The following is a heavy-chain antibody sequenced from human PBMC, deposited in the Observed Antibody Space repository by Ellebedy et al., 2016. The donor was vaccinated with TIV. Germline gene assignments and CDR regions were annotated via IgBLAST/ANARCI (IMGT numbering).Heavy chain of an antibody. CDR3: ARDARFIDHQHNWFDP. Sequence: GGSLRLSCAASGFTFSDYYMSWIRQAPGKGLEWVSYISNSDSSIFYADSVKGRFTISRDNAKNLLYLQMNSRRAEDTAVYYCARDARFIDHQHNWFDPWGQGTLVTVSS. J-gene: IGHJ5*02. V-gene: IGHV3-11*01. CDR1: GFTFSDYY. D-gene: IGHD2-2*01. CDR2: ISNSDSSI.